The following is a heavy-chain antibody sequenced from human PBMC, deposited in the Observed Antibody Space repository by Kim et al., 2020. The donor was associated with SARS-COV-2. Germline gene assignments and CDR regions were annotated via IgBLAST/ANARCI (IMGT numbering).Heavy chain of an antibody. D-gene: IGHD1-26*01. CDR3: ARGPPYSDSYWDALDV. Sequence: GGSLRLSCAASGLSFSDSAMHWVRQASGKGLEWVGRIRSKANSYATAYGVSVTGRFSISRDDAKNTAYLQMYSLKTEDTAVYYCARGPPYSDSYWDALDVSGQGTRVTVSS. J-gene: IGHJ3*01. V-gene: IGHV3-73*01. CDR1: GLSFSDSA. CDR2: IRSKANSYAT.